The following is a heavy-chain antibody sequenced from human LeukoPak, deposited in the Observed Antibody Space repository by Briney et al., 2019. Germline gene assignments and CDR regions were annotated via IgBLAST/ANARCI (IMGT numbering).Heavy chain of an antibody. CDR2: IDWDDDK. J-gene: IGHJ6*04. CDR3: ARSYYYGSGSYVYYYGIDV. V-gene: IGHV2-70*04. D-gene: IGHD3-10*01. Sequence: SGPTLVNPTQTLTLTCTFSGFSLSTSGMRVSWIRQPPGKALEWLARIDWDDDKFYSTSLKTRLTISKDTSKNQVVLTMTNMDPVDTATYYCARSYYYGSGSYVYYYGIDVWGKGTTVTVSS. CDR1: GFSLSTSGMR.